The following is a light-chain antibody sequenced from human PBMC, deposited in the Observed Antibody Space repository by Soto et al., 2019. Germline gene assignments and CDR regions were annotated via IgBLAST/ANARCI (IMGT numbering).Light chain of an antibody. Sequence: EIVLTQSPGTLSLSPGERATLSGRASQSVRSSYLAWYQQKPGQAPRLLIYGASSRATGIPDRFSGSGSGTDFTLTISRLEPEDFAVYYCQQYGSSPRTLGQGTKVEIK. CDR2: GAS. CDR1: QSVRSSY. V-gene: IGKV3-20*01. CDR3: QQYGSSPRT. J-gene: IGKJ1*01.